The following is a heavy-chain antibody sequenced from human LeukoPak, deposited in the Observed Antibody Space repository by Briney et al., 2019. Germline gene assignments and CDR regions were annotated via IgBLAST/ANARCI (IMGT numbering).Heavy chain of an antibody. CDR2: IYSGGST. V-gene: IGHV3-66*01. CDR1: GFTVSSIS. D-gene: IGHD5-24*01. CDR3: ARARFGYNRGPFDY. Sequence: GGSLRLSCAASGFTVSSISMSWVRQAPGKGLEWVSVIYSGGSTYFADSVKGRFTISRDNSKNTLYLQMNSLRPEDTAVYYCARARFGYNRGPFDYWGQGILVTVSS. J-gene: IGHJ4*02.